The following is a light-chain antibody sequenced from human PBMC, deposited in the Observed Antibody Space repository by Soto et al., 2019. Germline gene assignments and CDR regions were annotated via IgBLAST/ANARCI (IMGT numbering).Light chain of an antibody. CDR1: QSLLHNNGYNY. Sequence: DIVMTHSPLSLPVTPGEPASISCRSSQSLLHNNGYNYLDWYLQKPGQSPQLLIYLGSNRASGVPDRFSGSGSGTDFTLKISRVEAEDVGVYYCMQRIEFPLTFGGGTKVEIK. CDR2: LGS. CDR3: MQRIEFPLT. V-gene: IGKV2-28*01. J-gene: IGKJ4*01.